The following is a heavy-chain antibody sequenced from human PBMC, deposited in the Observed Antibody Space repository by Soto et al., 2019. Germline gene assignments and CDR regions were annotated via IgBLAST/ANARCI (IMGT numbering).Heavy chain of an antibody. Sequence: QVQLQQWGAGLLKPSETLSLTCAVYGGSFSGYYWSWIRQPPGKGLEWIGEINHSGSTNYNPSLRSRFTISVDTSKNQFSLKLSSVTAADTAVYYCARGRLYYYGSGSYYNVGIPFAYWGQGTLVTVSS. V-gene: IGHV4-34*01. CDR1: GGSFSGYY. CDR2: INHSGST. CDR3: ARGRLYYYGSGSYYNVGIPFAY. D-gene: IGHD3-10*01. J-gene: IGHJ4*02.